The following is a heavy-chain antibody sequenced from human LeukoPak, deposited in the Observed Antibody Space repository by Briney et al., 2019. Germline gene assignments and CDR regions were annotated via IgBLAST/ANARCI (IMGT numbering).Heavy chain of an antibody. CDR3: ATARVNSVGNVWFDP. Sequence: GASVKVSCKVSGYTLTELSMHWVRQAPGKGLEWMGGFDPEDGETIYAQKFQGRVTLTEDTSTDTAYMELSSLRSEDTAVYYCATARVNSVGNVWFDPWGQGTLVTVSS. J-gene: IGHJ5*02. D-gene: IGHD3-10*01. CDR1: GYTLTELS. CDR2: FDPEDGET. V-gene: IGHV1-24*01.